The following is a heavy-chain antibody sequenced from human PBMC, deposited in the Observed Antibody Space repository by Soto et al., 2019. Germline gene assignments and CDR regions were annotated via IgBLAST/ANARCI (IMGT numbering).Heavy chain of an antibody. D-gene: IGHD3-10*01. CDR2: ISSSSSYI. CDR1: GFTFSSYS. CDR3: ARDYYGSGSYFGPEQYYYFDY. Sequence: PGGSLRLSCAASGFTFSSYSMNWVRQAPGKGLEWVSSISSSSSYIYYADSAKGRFTISRDNAKNSLYLQMNSLRAEDTAVYYCARDYYGSGSYFGPEQYYYFDYWGQGTLVTVSS. V-gene: IGHV3-21*01. J-gene: IGHJ4*02.